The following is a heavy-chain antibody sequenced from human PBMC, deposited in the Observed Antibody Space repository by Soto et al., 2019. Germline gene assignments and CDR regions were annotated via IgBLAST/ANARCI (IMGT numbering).Heavy chain of an antibody. CDR1: GGSIRSFY. Sequence: PSETLSLTCTVSGGSIRSFYWSWIRQPPGKGLEWIGYIYYTGSTNYNPSLRSRVTISVDTSKNQFSLKLNSVTAADTAVYYCAKRGHETPDDFYYYYSRAVGGKGTRVTVS. D-gene: IGHD3-16*01. CDR2: IYYTGST. J-gene: IGHJ6*03. V-gene: IGHV4-59*08. CDR3: AKRGHETPDDFYYYYSRAV.